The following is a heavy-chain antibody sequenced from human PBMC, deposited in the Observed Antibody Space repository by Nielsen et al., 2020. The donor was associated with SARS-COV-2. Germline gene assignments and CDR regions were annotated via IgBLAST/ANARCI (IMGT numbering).Heavy chain of an antibody. J-gene: IGHJ6*03. Sequence: GGSLRLSCSASGFTFSSTWMDWVRQAPGQGLVWVSRINPSGSGTTYADFVKGRFAVSRDNAENTVVLQMHSLRVEDTAVYFCAGGADFWTGTQKYYMDVWGKVTTVTVSS. D-gene: IGHD3-3*01. V-gene: IGHV3-74*01. CDR2: INPSGSGT. CDR1: GFTFSSTW. CDR3: AGGADFWTGTQKYYMDV.